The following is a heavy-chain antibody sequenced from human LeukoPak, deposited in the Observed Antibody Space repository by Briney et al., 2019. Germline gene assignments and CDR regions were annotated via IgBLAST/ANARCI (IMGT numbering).Heavy chain of an antibody. CDR2: IYTGGNT. CDR1: GFIVSSSY. Sequence: GGSLRLSCAASGFIVSSSYMNWVRQAPGKGLEWVSVIYTGGNTYYADSVKGRFTISRDNSKNTLYLQMHGLRAEDTAVYYCTRSTPYYYDSSGYYQNFVYWGQGTLVTVSS. J-gene: IGHJ4*02. V-gene: IGHV3-53*01. CDR3: TRSTPYYYDSSGYYQNFVY. D-gene: IGHD3-22*01.